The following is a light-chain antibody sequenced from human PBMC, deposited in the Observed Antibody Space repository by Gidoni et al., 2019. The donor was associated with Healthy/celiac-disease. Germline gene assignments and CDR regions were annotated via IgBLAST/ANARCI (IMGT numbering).Light chain of an antibody. Sequence: IGRRHPQATRSFSPGERATLSCGASQSVSGNLAWYQQKPGQVPRLLIYGASTRATGIPAMFSGSGSGTEFTLTISSLQSEDFAVYYCQQYNNWPRTFGQGTKVEIK. V-gene: IGKV3-15*01. J-gene: IGKJ1*01. CDR1: QSVSGN. CDR2: GAS. CDR3: QQYNNWPRT.